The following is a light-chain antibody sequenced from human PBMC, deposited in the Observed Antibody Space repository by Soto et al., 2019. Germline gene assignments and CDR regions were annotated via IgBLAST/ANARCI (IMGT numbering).Light chain of an antibody. V-gene: IGLV2-14*03. Sequence: QSALTQPASVSGSPGQPITISCTGTSSDVGGYNFVSWYQQYPGKAPKLMIYDVTNRPSGVSNRFSGSKTGNTASLTISALQAEDEADYYCSSYARSNTLLFGGGTKLTVL. J-gene: IGLJ2*01. CDR1: SSDVGGYNF. CDR3: SSYARSNTLL. CDR2: DVT.